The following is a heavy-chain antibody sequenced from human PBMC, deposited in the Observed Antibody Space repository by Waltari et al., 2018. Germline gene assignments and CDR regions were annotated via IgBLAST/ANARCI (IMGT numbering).Heavy chain of an antibody. V-gene: IGHV3-23*01. J-gene: IGHJ4*02. CDR2: ISGGCGST. Sequence: EVQLLESGGGLVQPGGSLRLSCAASGFTFSSYAMSWVRQAHGKGLEWVSSISGGCGSTYDADSVKCRFTISRDNSKNTLYLQMNSLRAEDTAVYYCAKPVNEQQLPDYWGQGTLVTVSS. CDR3: AKPVNEQQLPDY. CDR1: GFTFSSYA. D-gene: IGHD6-13*01.